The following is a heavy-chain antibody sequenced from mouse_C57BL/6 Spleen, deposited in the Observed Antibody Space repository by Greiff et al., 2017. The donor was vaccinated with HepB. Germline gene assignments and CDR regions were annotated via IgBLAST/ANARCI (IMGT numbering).Heavy chain of an antibody. CDR1: GISITTGNYR. D-gene: IGHD1-1*01. V-gene: IGHV3-5*01. Sequence: EVKLVESGPGLVKPSQTVFLTCTVTGISITTGNYRWSWIRQFPGNKLEWIGYIYYSGTITYNPSLTSRTTITRDTPKNQFFLEMNSLTAEDTATYYCARVPIYYYGSKAYWGQGTLVTVSA. CDR2: IYYSGTI. CDR3: ARVPIYYYGSKAY. J-gene: IGHJ3*01.